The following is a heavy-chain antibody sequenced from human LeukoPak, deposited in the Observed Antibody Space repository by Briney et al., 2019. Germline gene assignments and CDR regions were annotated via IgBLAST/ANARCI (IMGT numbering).Heavy chain of an antibody. Sequence: NPGEALKISCKGSRYSFTSYLIGWVRQMPGKGLEWMGIIYHDDSDTRYSPSCQGQVTISADKSISTAYLQWSSLKASDTAMYYCARDPIAGQAWGQGTLVTVSS. J-gene: IGHJ5*02. CDR2: IYHDDSDT. D-gene: IGHD2-21*01. CDR1: RYSFTSYL. CDR3: ARDPIAGQA. V-gene: IGHV5-51*01.